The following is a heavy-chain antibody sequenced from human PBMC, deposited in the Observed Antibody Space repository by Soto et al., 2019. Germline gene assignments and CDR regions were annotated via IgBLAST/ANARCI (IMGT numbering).Heavy chain of an antibody. D-gene: IGHD2-2*01. CDR1: GGTFSSYA. V-gene: IGHV1-69*06. CDR2: IIPIFGTA. CDR3: ARDEVPAANWLDR. Sequence: SVKVSCKASGGTFSSYAISWVRQAPGQGLEWMGGIIPIFGTANYAQKFQGRVTITADKSTSTAYMELSSLRSEDTAVYYCARDEVPAANWLDRWGHGTLVPVSS. J-gene: IGHJ5*02.